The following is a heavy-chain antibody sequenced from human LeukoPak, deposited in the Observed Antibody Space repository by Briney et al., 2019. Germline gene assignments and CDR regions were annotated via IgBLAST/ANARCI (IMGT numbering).Heavy chain of an antibody. CDR3: ATGSRLSVIRGIGADDAFDI. J-gene: IGHJ3*02. Sequence: ASVNVSCKASGYTFTSYYIHWVRQAAGQGRQWMAIINPHGGSTTYAQKFQGRVTLTRDTYTSTVYMELTGLRSEDTAVSYCATGSRLSVIRGIGADDAFDIWGQGTMVTVSS. V-gene: IGHV1-46*01. CDR1: GYTFTSYY. CDR2: INPHGGST. D-gene: IGHD6-13*01.